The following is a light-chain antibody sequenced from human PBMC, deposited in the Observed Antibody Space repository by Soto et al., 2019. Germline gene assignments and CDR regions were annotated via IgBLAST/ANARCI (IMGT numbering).Light chain of an antibody. J-gene: IGLJ2*01. CDR1: SSDVGAYDL. Sequence: QSVLTQPPSASGSPGQSVTISCTGTSSDVGAYDLVCWYQQHPGKAPKLIIYEVNKRSSGVPARFSGSKSGTTASLTVSGLQAEDEANYYCSSYAGSDSLVFGGGTKLTVL. V-gene: IGLV2-8*01. CDR3: SSYAGSDSLV. CDR2: EVN.